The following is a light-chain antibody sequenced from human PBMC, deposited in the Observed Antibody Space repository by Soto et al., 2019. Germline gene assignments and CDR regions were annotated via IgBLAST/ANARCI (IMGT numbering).Light chain of an antibody. J-gene: IGKJ5*01. CDR3: QQANSFPIT. CDR2: AAS. V-gene: IGKV1-12*01. Sequence: DIQMTQSPSSVSASVGDRVTITCRASQDISRWLAWYQQKPGKAPKFLIYAASSLQSGVPSRFSGSGSGTDFTLTISSLQPEDFATYFCQQANSFPITCGQGTRLEIK. CDR1: QDISRW.